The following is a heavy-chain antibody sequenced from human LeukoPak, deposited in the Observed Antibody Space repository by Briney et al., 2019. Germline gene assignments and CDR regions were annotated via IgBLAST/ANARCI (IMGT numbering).Heavy chain of an antibody. CDR1: GGSFSGYY. J-gene: IGHJ3*02. CDR3: ARGSSSGWYRDAFDI. CDR2: INHSGST. V-gene: IGHV4-34*01. D-gene: IGHD6-19*01. Sequence: SETLSLTCAVYGGSFSGYYWSWIRQPPGKGLEWIGEINHSGSTNYNPSLRSRVTIPVGTSKNQFSLKLSSVTAADTAVYYCARGSSSGWYRDAFDIWGQGTMVTVSS.